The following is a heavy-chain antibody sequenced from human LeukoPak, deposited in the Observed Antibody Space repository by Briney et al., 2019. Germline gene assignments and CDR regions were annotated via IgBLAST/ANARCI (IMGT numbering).Heavy chain of an antibody. CDR2: ISYDGSYT. V-gene: IGHV3-30*03. D-gene: IGHD2-2*01. J-gene: IGHJ4*02. Sequence: PERSLRLSCAASGFTFSSYNFHWLRQAPGKGLEWLTVISYDGSYTSYGASVKGRFTVSRDNSQNTLYLQMNGLRAEDTALYYCARDHSAMPSYWGQGTLVTVSS. CDR3: ARDHSAMPSY. CDR1: GFTFSSYN.